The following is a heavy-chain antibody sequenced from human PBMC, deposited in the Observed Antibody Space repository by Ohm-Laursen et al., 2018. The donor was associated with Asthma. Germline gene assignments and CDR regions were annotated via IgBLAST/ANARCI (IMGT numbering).Heavy chain of an antibody. CDR3: AKAGAKSQYYYFGMDV. V-gene: IGHV3-23*01. CDR2: INRDFGT. Sequence: SLRLSCTASGFPFNIYTFTWVRQAPGKGLEWVSAINRDFGTTYTDSVRGRFTISRDNSKNTLYLQMTSLGVEDTAVYYCAKAGAKSQYYYFGMDVWGQGTTVTVSS. CDR1: GFPFNIYT. J-gene: IGHJ6*02.